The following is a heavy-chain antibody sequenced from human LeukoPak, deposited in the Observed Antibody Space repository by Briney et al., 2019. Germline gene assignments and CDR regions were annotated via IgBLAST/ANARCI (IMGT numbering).Heavy chain of an antibody. D-gene: IGHD3-22*01. CDR2: ISGSGGST. J-gene: IGHJ3*02. CDR3: AKRRITMIVVPKGAFDI. CDR1: GFTFSSYA. Sequence: GGSLRLSCAASGFTFSSYAMSWVRQAPGKGLEWVSAISGSGGSTYYADSVKGRFTISRDNSKNALYLQMNSLRAEDTAVYYCAKRRITMIVVPKGAFDIWGQGTMVTVSS. V-gene: IGHV3-23*01.